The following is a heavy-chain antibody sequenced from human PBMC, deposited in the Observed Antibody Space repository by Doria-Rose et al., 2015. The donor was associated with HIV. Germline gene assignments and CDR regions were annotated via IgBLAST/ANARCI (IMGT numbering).Heavy chain of an antibody. V-gene: IGHV2-26*01. Sequence: QITLKESGPVLVKPTETLTLTCTVSGVSLSNPGMGVSRIRQPPGKALEWLANIFSDDERSYKKSLKSRLTISRGTSKSQVVLTMTDMDPVDTATYYCARIKSSRWYHKYYFDFWGQGTLVIVSA. CDR1: GVSLSNPGMG. J-gene: IGHJ4*02. CDR2: IFSDDER. CDR3: ARIKSSRWYHKYYFDF. D-gene: IGHD6-13*01.